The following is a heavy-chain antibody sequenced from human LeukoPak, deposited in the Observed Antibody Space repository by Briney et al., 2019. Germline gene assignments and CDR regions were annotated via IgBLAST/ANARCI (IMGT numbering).Heavy chain of an antibody. D-gene: IGHD3-10*01. J-gene: IGHJ5*02. V-gene: IGHV3-74*01. CDR3: ARDRGGWFDP. CDR1: GFTFSIYA. CDR2: INSDGSRT. Sequence: GGSLRLSCAASGFTFSIYAMSWVRQAPGKGLVWVSRINSDGSRTSYADSVKGRFTISRDNAKNTLYLQMNSLRAEDTAVYYCARDRGGWFDPWGQGTLVTVSS.